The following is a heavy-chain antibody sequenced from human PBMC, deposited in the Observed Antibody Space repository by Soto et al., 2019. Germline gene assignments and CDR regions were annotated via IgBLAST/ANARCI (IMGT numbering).Heavy chain of an antibody. CDR3: ARDIAAMVHEVGYYYYGMDV. CDR2: ISSSSSYI. Sequence: EVQLVESGGGLVKPGGSLRLSCAASGFTFSSYSMNWVRQAPGKGLEWVSSISSSSSYIYYADSVKGRFTISRDNAKNSLYLQMNSLRAEDTAVYYCARDIAAMVHEVGYYYYGMDVWGQGTTVTVSS. J-gene: IGHJ6*02. V-gene: IGHV3-21*01. D-gene: IGHD5-18*01. CDR1: GFTFSSYS.